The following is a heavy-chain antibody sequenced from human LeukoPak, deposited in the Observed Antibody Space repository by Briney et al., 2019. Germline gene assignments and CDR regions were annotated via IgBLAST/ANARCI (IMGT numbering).Heavy chain of an antibody. Sequence: GGSLRLSCGASGFTFSNYGMLWVRQAPGKGLEWVAFIRYDGNNKLYADSMKGRFTISRDNSKNTLYLHINSLRAEDTAVYYCVKDDAWLRFGEWSQGTLVTVSS. V-gene: IGHV3-30*02. CDR3: VKDDAWLRFGE. CDR2: IRYDGNNK. CDR1: GFTFSNYG. D-gene: IGHD3-10*01. J-gene: IGHJ4*02.